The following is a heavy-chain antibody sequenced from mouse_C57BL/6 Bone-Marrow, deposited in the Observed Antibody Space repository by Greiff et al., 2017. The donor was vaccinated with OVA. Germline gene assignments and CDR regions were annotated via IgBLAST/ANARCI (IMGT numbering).Heavy chain of an antibody. Sequence: QVQLQQPGAELVKPGASVKLSCKASGYTFTSYWMHCVKQRPGQGLEWIGMIHPNSGSTNYNEKFKSKATLTVDKSSSTAYMQLSSLTSEDSAVYYCASVHYYGSSPYYAMDYWGQGTSVTVSS. D-gene: IGHD1-1*01. CDR3: ASVHYYGSSPYYAMDY. CDR2: IHPNSGST. J-gene: IGHJ4*01. CDR1: GYTFTSYW. V-gene: IGHV1-64*01.